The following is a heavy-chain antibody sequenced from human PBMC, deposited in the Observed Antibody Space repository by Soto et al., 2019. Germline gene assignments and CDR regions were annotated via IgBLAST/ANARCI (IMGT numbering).Heavy chain of an antibody. CDR3: ARDFPEFVVVVIPSRWFDP. CDR1: GYTLTSYG. Sequence: ASVKGSCKASGYTLTSYGIGWVRQAPGQGLEWTGWISAYNGNTNYAQKLQGRVTMTTDTSTSTAYMELRSLRSDDTAVYYCARDFPEFVVVVIPSRWFDPWGQGTLVTVSS. J-gene: IGHJ5*02. CDR2: ISAYNGNT. V-gene: IGHV1-18*01. D-gene: IGHD3-22*01.